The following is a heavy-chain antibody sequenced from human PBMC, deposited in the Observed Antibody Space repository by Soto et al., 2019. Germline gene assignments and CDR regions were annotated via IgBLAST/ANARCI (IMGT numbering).Heavy chain of an antibody. D-gene: IGHD3-10*01. Sequence: GGSLRLSCAASGFTFSSYSMNWVRQAPGKGLEWVSSISSSSSYIYYADSVKGRFTISRDNAKNSLYLQMNGLRAEDTAVYYCARTYYYGSGSQNWFDPWGQGTLVTVSS. CDR3: ARTYYYGSGSQNWFDP. CDR1: GFTFSSYS. V-gene: IGHV3-21*01. CDR2: ISSSSSYI. J-gene: IGHJ5*02.